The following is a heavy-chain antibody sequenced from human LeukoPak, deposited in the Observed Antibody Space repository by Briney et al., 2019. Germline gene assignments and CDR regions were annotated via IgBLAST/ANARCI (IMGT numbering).Heavy chain of an antibody. Sequence: PGGSLRLSCAASGFTFSNYGMHWVRQAPGKGLVWVAYVKTDGTSTSYVDSVKGRFTISRDNAKNTLNLQMNSVRAEDTAVYYCAREGPNHSKGAMVIWGQGTMVPSLQ. J-gene: IGHJ3*02. CDR1: GFTFSNYG. CDR2: VKTDGTST. D-gene: IGHD5-18*01. CDR3: AREGPNHSKGAMVI. V-gene: IGHV3-74*01.